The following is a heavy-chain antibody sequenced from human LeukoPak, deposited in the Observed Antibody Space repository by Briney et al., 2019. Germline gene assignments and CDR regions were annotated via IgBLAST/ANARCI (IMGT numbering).Heavy chain of an antibody. CDR1: GFTFSTNA. CDR2: ITGSGGST. Sequence: PGGSLRLSCAASGFTFSTNAMTWVRQAPGKGLEWVSSITGSGGSTYYADSVKGRFTISRDNSKNTLYLQMNSLRAEDTAVYYCAKVVEYYYYMDVWGKGTTVTISS. D-gene: IGHD5-24*01. J-gene: IGHJ6*03. CDR3: AKVVEYYYYMDV. V-gene: IGHV3-23*01.